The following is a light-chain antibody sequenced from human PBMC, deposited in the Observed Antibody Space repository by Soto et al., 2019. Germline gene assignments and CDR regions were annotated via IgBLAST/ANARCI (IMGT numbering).Light chain of an antibody. V-gene: IGLV4-69*01. Sequence: QAVVTQSPSASASLGASVKLTCTLSSGHSRYAIAWLQQQPEKGPRYLMKLNSDGSHSKGDGIPDRFSGSSSGAERYLTISSLQSEDEADYYCQTWGTDIVIFGGGTKVTVL. CDR2: LNSDGSH. CDR3: QTWGTDIVI. J-gene: IGLJ2*01. CDR1: SGHSRYA.